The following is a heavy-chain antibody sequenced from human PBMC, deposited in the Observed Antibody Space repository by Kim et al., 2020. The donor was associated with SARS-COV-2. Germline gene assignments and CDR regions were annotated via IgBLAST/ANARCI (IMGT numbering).Heavy chain of an antibody. CDR2: INAGNGNT. Sequence: ASVKVSCKASGYTFTSYAMHWVRQAPGQRLEWMGWINAGNGNTKYSQKFQGRVTITRDTSASTAYMELSSLRSEDTAVYYCARDDSSMIVVAPSFGMDVWGQGTTVTVSS. J-gene: IGHJ6*02. D-gene: IGHD3-22*01. V-gene: IGHV1-3*01. CDR3: ARDDSSMIVVAPSFGMDV. CDR1: GYTFTSYA.